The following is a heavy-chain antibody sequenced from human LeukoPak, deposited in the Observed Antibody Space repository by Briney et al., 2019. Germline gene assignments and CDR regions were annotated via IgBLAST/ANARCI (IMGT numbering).Heavy chain of an antibody. Sequence: SETLSLTCAVYGGSFSVYYWSWIRQPPGKGLEWIGEINHSGSTNYNPSLKSRVTISVDTSKNQFSLKLSSVAAADTAVYYCARGPPRYQNLWFGELGKNNWFDPWGQGTLVTVSS. CDR3: ARGPPRYQNLWFGELGKNNWFDP. CDR1: GGSFSVYY. J-gene: IGHJ5*02. CDR2: INHSGST. V-gene: IGHV4-34*01. D-gene: IGHD3-10*01.